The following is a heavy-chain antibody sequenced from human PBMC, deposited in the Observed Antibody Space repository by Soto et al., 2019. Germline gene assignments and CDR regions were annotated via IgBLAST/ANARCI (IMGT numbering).Heavy chain of an antibody. CDR1: GFTFSSYA. V-gene: IGHV3-23*01. D-gene: IGHD3-10*01. Sequence: EVQLLESGGGLVQPGGSLRLSCAASGFTFSSYAMSWVRQAPGKGLEWVSAISGSGGSTYYADSVKGRFTISRDNSKNSLYMQMNSLRVEDTAVYYCAKGQGRVDDYWGQGTLVTVSS. J-gene: IGHJ4*02. CDR2: ISGSGGST. CDR3: AKGQGRVDDY.